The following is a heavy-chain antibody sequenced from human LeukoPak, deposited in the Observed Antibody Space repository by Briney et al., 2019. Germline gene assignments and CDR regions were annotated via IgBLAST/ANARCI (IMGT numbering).Heavy chain of an antibody. CDR3: AKAVVVIAPLLDWFDP. CDR2: IRYDGSNK. Sequence: PGGSLRLSCAASGFTFSGYGMHWVRQAPGKGLEWVAFIRYDGSNKYYADSVKGRFTISRDNSKNTLYLQMNSLRAEDTAVYYCAKAVVVIAPLLDWFDPWGQGTLVTVSS. J-gene: IGHJ5*02. V-gene: IGHV3-30*02. CDR1: GFTFSGYG. D-gene: IGHD2-21*01.